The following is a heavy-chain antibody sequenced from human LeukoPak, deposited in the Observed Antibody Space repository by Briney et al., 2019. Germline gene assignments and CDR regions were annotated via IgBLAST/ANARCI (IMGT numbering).Heavy chain of an antibody. Sequence: PGRSLRLSCAASGFTFNNYALSWVRQAPGKGLEWVSAISSSGDSKQYAESVKGRFTISRDNSRDTVDLQMNSLRTEDTAVYYCTREVSGSLYFDYWGQGTLVTVSS. CDR1: GFTFNNYA. D-gene: IGHD1-26*01. J-gene: IGHJ4*02. CDR3: TREVSGSLYFDY. V-gene: IGHV3-23*01. CDR2: ISSSGDSK.